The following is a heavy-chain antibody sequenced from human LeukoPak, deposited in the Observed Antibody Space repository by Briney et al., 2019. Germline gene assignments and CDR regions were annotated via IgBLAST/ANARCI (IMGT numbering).Heavy chain of an antibody. CDR1: GFTFSSYG. V-gene: IGHV3-30*02. D-gene: IGHD2-15*01. CDR3: AKETIGYCSGGSCYSPWFDP. Sequence: GGSLRLSCAASGFTFSSYGMHWVRQAPGKGLEWVAFIRYDGSNKYYADSVKGRFTISRDNSKNTLYLQMNSLRAEDTAVYYCAKETIGYCSGGSCYSPWFDPWGQGTLVTVSS. J-gene: IGHJ5*02. CDR2: IRYDGSNK.